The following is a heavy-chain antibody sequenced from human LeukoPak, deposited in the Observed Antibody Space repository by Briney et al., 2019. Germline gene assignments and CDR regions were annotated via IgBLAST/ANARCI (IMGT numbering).Heavy chain of an antibody. J-gene: IGHJ4*02. CDR1: GYTFTSYD. Sequence: ASVKVSCEASGYTFTSYDINWVRQATGQGLEWMGWMNPNSGNTGYAQKFQGRVTMTRNTSISTAYMELSSLRSEDTAVYYCARAGIWLGELLPPDYWGQGTLVTVSS. D-gene: IGHD3-10*01. CDR3: ARAGIWLGELLPPDY. CDR2: MNPNSGNT. V-gene: IGHV1-8*01.